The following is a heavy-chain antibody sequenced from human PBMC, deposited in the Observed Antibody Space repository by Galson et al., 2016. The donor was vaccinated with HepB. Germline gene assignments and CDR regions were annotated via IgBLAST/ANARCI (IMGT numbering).Heavy chain of an antibody. CDR1: GFTFSSYA. V-gene: IGHV3-23*01. CDR2: ISGSGRNT. CDR3: AQGTDYGDRRLFFHH. D-gene: IGHD4-17*01. J-gene: IGHJ1*01. Sequence: SLRLSCAASGFTFSSYAMTWVRQAPGKGLEWVSTISGSGRNTYYSDSVKGRLTISRDNSKNTLYLQMNSLRAEDTAVYYCAQGTDYGDRRLFFHHWGRGTLVTVSS.